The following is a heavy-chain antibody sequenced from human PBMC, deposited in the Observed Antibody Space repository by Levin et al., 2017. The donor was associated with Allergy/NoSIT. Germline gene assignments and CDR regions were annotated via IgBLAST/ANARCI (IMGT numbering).Heavy chain of an antibody. CDR1: GFIFSGSA. V-gene: IGHV3-73*01. J-gene: IGHJ4*02. CDR2: IRSKDYNYAT. D-gene: IGHD6-13*01. CDR3: ARFRGVAAAGYYFDS. Sequence: GGSLRLSCAASGFIFSGSAMHWVRQASGKGLEWVGRIRSKDYNYATAYAASVKGRFTISRDDSKNTSYLQMNSLKTEDTARYYCARFRGVAAAGYYFDSWGQGTLVTVSS.